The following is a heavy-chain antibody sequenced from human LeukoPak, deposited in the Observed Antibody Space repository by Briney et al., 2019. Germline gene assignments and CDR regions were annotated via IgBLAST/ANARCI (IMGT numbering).Heavy chain of an antibody. J-gene: IGHJ5*02. Sequence: PGGSLRLSCAASGFTFSSYAMSWVRQAPGKGLEWVANIKQDGSEKYYVDSVKGRFTISRDNAKNSLYLQMNSLRAEDTAVYYCARDRLITLAAAHSWFDPWGQGTLVTVSS. CDR3: ARDRLITLAAAHSWFDP. CDR2: IKQDGSEK. V-gene: IGHV3-7*01. D-gene: IGHD6-13*01. CDR1: GFTFSSYA.